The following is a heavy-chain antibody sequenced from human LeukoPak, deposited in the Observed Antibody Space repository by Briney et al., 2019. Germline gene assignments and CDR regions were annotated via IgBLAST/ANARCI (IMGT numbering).Heavy chain of an antibody. D-gene: IGHD4-17*01. J-gene: IGHJ4*02. CDR3: ARQRAGFTVATSDY. CDR2: IKPDGSEK. Sequence: GGALRLSFAASGFTFSDYWVTLGRQAPGKGPERGANIKPDGSEKYYVDSVRGRFTISRDNAKNSLYLQMNSLRVEDTAVYYCARQRAGFTVATSDYWGQGALVTVSS. CDR1: GFTFSDYW. V-gene: IGHV3-7*01.